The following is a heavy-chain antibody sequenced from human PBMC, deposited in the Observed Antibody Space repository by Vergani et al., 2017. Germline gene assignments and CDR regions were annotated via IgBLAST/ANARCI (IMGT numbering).Heavy chain of an antibody. V-gene: IGHV4-61*02. CDR1: GGSISSGSYY. D-gene: IGHD3-3*01. CDR2: IYTSGST. CDR3: ARGMITIFGVAINGMDV. Sequence: QVQLQESGPGLVKPSQTLSLTCTVSGGSISSGSYYWSWIRQPAGKGLEWIGRIYTSGSTNYNPSLKSRVTISVDTSKNQFSLKLSSVTAADTAVYYCARGMITIFGVAINGMDVWGQGTTVTVSS. J-gene: IGHJ6*02.